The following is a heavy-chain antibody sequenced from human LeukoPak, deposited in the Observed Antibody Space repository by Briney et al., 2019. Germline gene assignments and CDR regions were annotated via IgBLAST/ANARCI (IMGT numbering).Heavy chain of an antibody. Sequence: PSETLSLTCTVSGGSISSGDYYWSWIRQPPGKGLEWIGYIYYSGSTYYNPSLKSRFTISVDTSKNQFSLKLSSVTAADTAVYYCARVWFGELLFDYWGQGTLVTVSS. D-gene: IGHD3-10*01. J-gene: IGHJ4*02. V-gene: IGHV4-30-4*01. CDR2: IYYSGST. CDR3: ARVWFGELLFDY. CDR1: GGSISSGDYY.